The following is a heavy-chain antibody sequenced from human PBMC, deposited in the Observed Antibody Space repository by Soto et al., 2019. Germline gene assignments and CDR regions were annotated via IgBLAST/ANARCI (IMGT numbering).Heavy chain of an antibody. CDR3: ATSYDSGFDP. J-gene: IGHJ5*02. CDR1: GYSFSTYD. Sequence: ASVKVSCKASGYSFSTYDISWLRQAPGQGPEWMGRISPKNGNTNYAQNFQDRVTMTADTSSRKAYMELRGLRSDDTAKYYCATSYDSGFDPWGQGTLVTVSS. CDR2: ISPKNGNT. D-gene: IGHD3-3*01. V-gene: IGHV1-18*04.